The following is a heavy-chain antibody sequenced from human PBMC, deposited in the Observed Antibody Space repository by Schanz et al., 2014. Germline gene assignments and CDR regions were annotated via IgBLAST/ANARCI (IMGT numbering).Heavy chain of an antibody. CDR2: MNSKTGNT. D-gene: IGHD3-16*01. CDR3: TKGRTFGR. Sequence: QVQLLQSGSEVMKPGSSVKVSCKASGGTFSSYTINWVRQAPGQGLEWMGWMNSKTGNTGYAQRFQGRVTMTRNTSITTAYLELSSLRSGDTAVYYCTKGRTFGRWGQGTLVTVSS. J-gene: IGHJ4*02. CDR1: GGTFSSYT. V-gene: IGHV1-8*02.